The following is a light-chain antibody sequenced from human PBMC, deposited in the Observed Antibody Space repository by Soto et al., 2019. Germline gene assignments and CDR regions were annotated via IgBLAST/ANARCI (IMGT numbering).Light chain of an antibody. J-gene: IGKJ5*01. CDR2: TVS. CDR1: QSVSSK. CDR3: QQYNNWPPIT. Sequence: EIVMTQSPATLSVSPGERATLSCRASQSVSSKLAWDQQKPGQAPRLLIHTVSTRATGIPARFSGSGSGTEFTLTISSLQSEDFAVYYWQQYNNWPPITVGQGTRLEIK. V-gene: IGKV3D-15*01.